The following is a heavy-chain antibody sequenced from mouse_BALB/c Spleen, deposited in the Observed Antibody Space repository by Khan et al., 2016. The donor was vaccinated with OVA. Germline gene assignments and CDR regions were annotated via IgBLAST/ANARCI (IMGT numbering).Heavy chain of an antibody. CDR1: GFTLSSFG. Sequence: EVELVESGGGLVQPGGSRKLSCVASGFTLSSFGMHWVRQAPMKGLEWVAYISSGSSTFYYVDTVKGRFTISRDNPSNTPFLQMTSRRSEDTAMYYCARSGGNFHWYFDVWGAGTSVTVSS. V-gene: IGHV5-17*02. CDR3: ARSGGNFHWYFDV. J-gene: IGHJ1*01. CDR2: ISSGSSTF. D-gene: IGHD2-1*01.